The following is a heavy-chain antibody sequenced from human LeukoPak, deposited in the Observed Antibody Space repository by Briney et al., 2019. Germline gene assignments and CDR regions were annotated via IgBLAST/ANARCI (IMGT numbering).Heavy chain of an antibody. V-gene: IGHV3-23*01. D-gene: IGHD3-10*01. J-gene: IGHJ4*02. CDR1: GFTFSSYV. Sequence: GGSLRLSCAASGFTFSSYVMSWVRQAPGKGVEWVSGISGSGESTYFADCVKGRFTISRDNSKNTLYLQMDSLRAKDTAVYYCAKGKGVVRASYDYWGQGTLVTVSS. CDR2: ISGSGEST. CDR3: AKGKGVVRASYDY.